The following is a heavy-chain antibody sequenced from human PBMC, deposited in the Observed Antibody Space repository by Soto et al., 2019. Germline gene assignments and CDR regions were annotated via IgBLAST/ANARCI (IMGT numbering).Heavy chain of an antibody. CDR3: AKGRGQNWNFDS. D-gene: IGHD1-1*01. V-gene: IGHV3-23*01. Sequence: EVQLLESGGGSVQPGGSLRLSCAASGFTFAMHWVRRPPGKGLEWVSSISGSGGTAYYADSVKGRFSISRDSLVNTLYLQMNSLRAEDTAVYYCAKGRGQNWNFDSWGQGTLVTVSP. CDR2: ISGSGGTA. CDR1: GFTFA. J-gene: IGHJ5*01.